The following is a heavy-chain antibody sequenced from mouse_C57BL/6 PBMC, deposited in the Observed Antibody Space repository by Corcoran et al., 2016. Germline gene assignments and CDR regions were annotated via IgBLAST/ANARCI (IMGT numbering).Heavy chain of an antibody. CDR1: GYTFTDYN. CDR3: AREEAYDGYHDY. V-gene: IGHV1-18*01. J-gene: IGHJ2*01. D-gene: IGHD2-3*01. CDR2: INPNNGGT. Sequence: EVQLQQSGPELVKPGASVKIPCKASGYTFTDYNMDWVKQSHGKSLEWIGDINPNNGGTIYNQKFKGKATLTVDKSSSTAYMELRSLTSEDTAVYYCAREEAYDGYHDYWDQGTTLTVSS.